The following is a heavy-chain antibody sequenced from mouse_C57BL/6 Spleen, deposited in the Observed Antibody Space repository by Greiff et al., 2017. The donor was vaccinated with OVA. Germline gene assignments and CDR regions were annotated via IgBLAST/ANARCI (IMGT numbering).Heavy chain of an antibody. Sequence: QVQLKQPGPELVKPGASGYTFTSYWMHWVKQRPGQGLEWIGHINPSNGGTNYNEKFKSKATLTVDKSSSTAYMQLSSLTSEDSAVYYCARSLYSDYDWYFDVWGTGTTVTVSS. J-gene: IGHJ1*03. CDR3: ARSLYSDYDWYFDV. V-gene: IGHV1-53*01. CDR2: INPSNGGT. CDR1: GYTFTSYW. D-gene: IGHD2-4*01.